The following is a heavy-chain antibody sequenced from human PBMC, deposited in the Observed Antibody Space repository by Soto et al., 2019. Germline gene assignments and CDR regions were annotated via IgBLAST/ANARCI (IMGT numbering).Heavy chain of an antibody. J-gene: IGHJ3*02. CDR1: GYTFTSYA. CDR2: INAGNGNT. CDR3: ARDAVLLWFGERFSDAFDI. Sequence: ASVKVSCKASGYTFTSYAMHWVRQAPGQRLEWMGWINAGNGNTKYSQKFQGRVTITRDTSASTAYMELSSLRSEDTAVYYCARDAVLLWFGERFSDAFDIWGQGTMVTVSS. D-gene: IGHD3-10*01. V-gene: IGHV1-3*01.